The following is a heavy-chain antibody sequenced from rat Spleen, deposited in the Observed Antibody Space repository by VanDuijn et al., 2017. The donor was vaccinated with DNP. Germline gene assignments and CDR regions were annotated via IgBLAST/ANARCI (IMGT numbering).Heavy chain of an antibody. Sequence: QVQLKESGPGLVQPTQTLSLTCTVSGFSLTSDGVHWIRQPPGKGLEWMGVMWSDGDTSYNSALKSRLSISRDTSKSQVFLKMSSLQTEDTATYYCARDRLYTTDYPGVMDAWGQGASVTVSS. J-gene: IGHJ4*01. V-gene: IGHV2-32*01. D-gene: IGHD1-6*01. CDR3: ARDRLYTTDYPGVMDA. CDR1: GFSLTSDG. CDR2: MWSDGDT.